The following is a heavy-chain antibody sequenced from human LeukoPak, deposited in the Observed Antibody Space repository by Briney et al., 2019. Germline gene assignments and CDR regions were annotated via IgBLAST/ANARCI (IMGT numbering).Heavy chain of an antibody. Sequence: SETLSLTCTVSGGSISSSSYYWSWIRQPAWKGLEWIGRISTIGITNYNPSLNSRVTISIDTSKNQFSLKLSSVTAADTAVYYCARDGCGGSCFHYYYYYMDVWGKGTTVTISS. CDR3: ARDGCGGSCFHYYYYYMDV. D-gene: IGHD2-15*01. V-gene: IGHV4-61*02. CDR2: ISTIGIT. CDR1: GGSISSSSYY. J-gene: IGHJ6*03.